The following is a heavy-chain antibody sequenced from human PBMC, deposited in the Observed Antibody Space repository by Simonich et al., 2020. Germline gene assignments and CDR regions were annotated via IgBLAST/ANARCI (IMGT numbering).Heavy chain of an antibody. CDR2: IYLSGRT. D-gene: IGHD6-6*01. J-gene: IGHJ4*02. CDR3: ARWAYSSSYFDY. V-gene: IGHV4-39*01. CDR1: GGSIRSSSYY. Sequence: QLQLQESGPGLVKPSETLSLTCTVSGGSIRSSSYYWGWIRQPPGKGLEWIGRIYLSGRTYYTPSLKSRVTISVDTSKTQFSLKLSSVTAADTAVYYCARWAYSSSYFDYWGQGTLVTVSS.